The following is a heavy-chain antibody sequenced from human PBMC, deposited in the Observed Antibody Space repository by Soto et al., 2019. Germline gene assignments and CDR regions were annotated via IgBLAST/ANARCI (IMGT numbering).Heavy chain of an antibody. V-gene: IGHV1-69*01. Sequence: QVQLVQSGAEVKKPGSSVKVSCKASGGTFSSYATSWVRQAPGQGLEWMGGIIPIFGTANYAQKFQGRVTITADESTSTAYMELSSLRSEDTAVYYCVGTPSQAAAGTGVDYWGQGSLVTVSS. CDR3: VGTPSQAAAGTGVDY. CDR1: GGTFSSYA. CDR2: IIPIFGTA. D-gene: IGHD6-13*01. J-gene: IGHJ4*02.